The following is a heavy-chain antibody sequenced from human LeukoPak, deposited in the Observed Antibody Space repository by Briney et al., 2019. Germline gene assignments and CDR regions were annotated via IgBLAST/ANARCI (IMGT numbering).Heavy chain of an antibody. V-gene: IGHV4-31*03. CDR2: IYYSGST. J-gene: IGHJ4*02. D-gene: IGHD3-9*01. Sequence: SETLSLTCTVSGGSISSGGYYWSWIRQHPGKGLEWIGYIYYSGSTYYDPSLKSRVTISVDTSKNQFSLKLSSVTAADTAVYYCARAQRDILTGYSTPQYFDYWGQGTLVTVSS. CDR3: ARAQRDILTGYSTPQYFDY. CDR1: GGSISSGGYY.